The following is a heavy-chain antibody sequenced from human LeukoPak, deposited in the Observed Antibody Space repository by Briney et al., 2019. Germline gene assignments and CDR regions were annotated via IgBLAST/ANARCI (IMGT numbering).Heavy chain of an antibody. CDR3: ASPGYSSSWYSAFDI. D-gene: IGHD6-13*01. J-gene: IGHJ3*02. Sequence: PGGSLRLSCAASGSTFSSYWMSWVRQAPGKGLEWVANIKQDGSEKYYVDSVKGRFTISRDNAKNSLYLQMNSLRAEDTAVYYCASPGYSSSWYSAFDIWGQGTMVTVSS. CDR1: GSTFSSYW. CDR2: IKQDGSEK. V-gene: IGHV3-7*01.